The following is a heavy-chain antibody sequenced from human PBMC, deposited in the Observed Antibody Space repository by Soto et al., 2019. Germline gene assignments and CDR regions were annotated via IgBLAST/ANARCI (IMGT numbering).Heavy chain of an antibody. Sequence: ASVKVSCKASGYTFTSHYVNWVRKAPGQGLEWMAIINPSGGTTNSAQKFQGRVTLTRDTSTSTVYMELSSLTSEDTAVCYCARDTLDTTMGEVVLPRSYNYGMDVWGQGTAVTVSS. CDR3: ARDTLDTTMGEVVLPRSYNYGMDV. V-gene: IGHV1-46*01. CDR2: INPSGGTT. J-gene: IGHJ6*02. D-gene: IGHD3-22*01. CDR1: GYTFTSHY.